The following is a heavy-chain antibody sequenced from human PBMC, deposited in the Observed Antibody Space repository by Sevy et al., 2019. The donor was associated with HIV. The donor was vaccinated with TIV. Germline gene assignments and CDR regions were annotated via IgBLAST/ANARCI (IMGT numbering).Heavy chain of an antibody. CDR2: IYHSGST. CDR1: GGSISSNDW. J-gene: IGHJ5*02. Sequence: SETLSLTCAVSGGSISSNDWWTWVRQPPGKGREWIGEIYHSGSTNYNPSLKSRVTISVDKSKNQFSLKLSSVTAADTAVYSCGSGGQIAKEIVLQNWFDPWGQGTLVTVSS. D-gene: IGHD2-8*01. CDR3: GSGGQIAKEIVLQNWFDP. V-gene: IGHV4-4*02.